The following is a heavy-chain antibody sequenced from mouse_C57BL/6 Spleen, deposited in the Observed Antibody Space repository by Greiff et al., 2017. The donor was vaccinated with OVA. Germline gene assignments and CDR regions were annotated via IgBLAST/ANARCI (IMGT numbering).Heavy chain of an antibody. CDR2: IDPSDSYT. J-gene: IGHJ3*01. CDR3: ALRSPYYYGSSYPFAY. D-gene: IGHD1-1*01. V-gene: IGHV1-50*01. Sequence: QVQLQQPGAELVKPGASVKLSCKASGYTFTSYWMQWVNQRPGQGLEWIGEIDPSDSYTNYNQKFKGKATLTVDTSSSTAYMQLSSLTSEDSAVYYCALRSPYYYGSSYPFAYWGQGTLVTVSA. CDR1: GYTFTSYW.